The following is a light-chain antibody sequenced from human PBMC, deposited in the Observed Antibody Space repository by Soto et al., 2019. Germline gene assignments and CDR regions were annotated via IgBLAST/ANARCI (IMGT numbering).Light chain of an antibody. Sequence: DRQMAQSPSTLSASVGDRVTMTCRASQSCRNSLAWYQQKAGKAPKLVIYDASNLEIGVPSRFSGSRSGADFTFTIYGLQPEDIATYWCQQYDNLPYTFGQGTKVDIK. V-gene: IGKV1-33*01. CDR2: DAS. J-gene: IGKJ2*01. CDR3: QQYDNLPYT. CDR1: QSCRNS.